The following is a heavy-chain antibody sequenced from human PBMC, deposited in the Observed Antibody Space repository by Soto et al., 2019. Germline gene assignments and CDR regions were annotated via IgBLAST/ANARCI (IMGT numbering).Heavy chain of an antibody. D-gene: IGHD6-13*01. J-gene: IGHJ6*02. CDR3: AAEGTEPAAGAYYYYGMDV. V-gene: IGHV1-58*01. CDR2: IVVGSGNT. Sequence: SVKGSCKAAGFTFTSSAGQWVRQARGQRLEWIGWIVVGSGNTNYAQKFQERVTITRDMSTSTAYMELSSLRSEDTAVYYCAAEGTEPAAGAYYYYGMDVWGQGPTVTVSS. CDR1: GFTFTSSA.